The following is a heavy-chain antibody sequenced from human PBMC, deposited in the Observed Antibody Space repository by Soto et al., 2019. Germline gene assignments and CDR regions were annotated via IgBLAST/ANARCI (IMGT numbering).Heavy chain of an antibody. J-gene: IGHJ6*02. V-gene: IGHV3-23*01. CDR3: AKDAYYDFWSGYYGMDV. Sequence: PGGSLRLSCAASGFTFSSYVMSWVRQAPGKGLEWVSAISGSGGSTYYADSVKGRFTISRDNSKNTLYLQMNSLRAEDTAVYYCAKDAYYDFWSGYYGMDVWGQGTTVTVSS. CDR2: ISGSGGST. CDR1: GFTFSSYV. D-gene: IGHD3-3*01.